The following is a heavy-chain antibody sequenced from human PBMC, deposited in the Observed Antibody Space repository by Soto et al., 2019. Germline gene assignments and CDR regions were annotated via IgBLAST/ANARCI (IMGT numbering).Heavy chain of an antibody. CDR1: GFTFSSYA. J-gene: IGHJ4*02. CDR2: ISYDGSNK. V-gene: IGHV3-30*04. Sequence: GGSLRLSCAASGFTFSSYAMHWVRQAPGKGLEWVAVISYDGSNKYYADSVKGRFTISRDNSKNTLYLQMNSLRADDTAVYYCARVVPIDYYGSGSYPRYFDYWGQGTLVTVSS. CDR3: ARVVPIDYYGSGSYPRYFDY. D-gene: IGHD3-10*01.